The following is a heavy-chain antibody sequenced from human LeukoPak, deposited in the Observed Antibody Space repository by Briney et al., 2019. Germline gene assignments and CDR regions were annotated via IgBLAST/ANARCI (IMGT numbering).Heavy chain of an antibody. D-gene: IGHD3-22*01. CDR3: TTDGTAYYDSSGYYYPDY. J-gene: IGHJ4*02. V-gene: IGHV3-15*01. CDR2: IKSKTDGGTT. CDR1: GFTFSNAW. Sequence: PGGSLRLSCAASGFTFSNAWMSWVRQAPGKGLEWVGRIKSKTDGGTTDYVAPVKGRFTISRDDSKNTLYLQMNSLKTEDTAVYYCTTDGTAYYDSSGYYYPDYWGQGTLVTVSS.